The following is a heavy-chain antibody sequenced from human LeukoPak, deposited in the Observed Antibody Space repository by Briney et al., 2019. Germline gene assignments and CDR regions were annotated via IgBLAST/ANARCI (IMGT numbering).Heavy chain of an antibody. J-gene: IGHJ4*02. CDR1: GGSISSSNW. Sequence: PSETLSLTCAVSGGSISSSNWWSWVRQPPGKGLEWIGEIYHSGSTNYNPSLKSRVTISVDTSKNQFSLKLSSVTAADTAVYYCAREDTPMIIPFDYWGQGTLVTVSS. D-gene: IGHD5-18*01. CDR3: AREDTPMIIPFDY. V-gene: IGHV4-4*02. CDR2: IYHSGST.